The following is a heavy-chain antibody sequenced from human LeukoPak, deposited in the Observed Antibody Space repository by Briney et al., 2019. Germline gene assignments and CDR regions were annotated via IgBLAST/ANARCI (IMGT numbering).Heavy chain of an antibody. CDR3: ARGRWGRDMVRGVIGRRNAFDI. V-gene: IGHV4-30-2*01. CDR1: GGSISSGGYS. D-gene: IGHD3-10*01. CDR2: IYHSGST. J-gene: IGHJ3*02. Sequence: PSETLSLTCAVSGGSISSGGYSWSWIRQPPGKGLEWIGYIYHSGSTYYNPSLKSRVTISVDTSKNQFSLKLSSVTAADTAVYYCARGRWGRDMVRGVIGRRNAFDIWGQGTMVTVSS.